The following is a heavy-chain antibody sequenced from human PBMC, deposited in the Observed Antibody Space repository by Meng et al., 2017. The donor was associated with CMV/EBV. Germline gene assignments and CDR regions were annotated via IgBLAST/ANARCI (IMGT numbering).Heavy chain of an antibody. D-gene: IGHD2-21*02. CDR3: AREGDNPFDY. CDR2: IYYSGST. V-gene: IGHV4-30-4*08. J-gene: IGHJ4*02. CDR1: GGSISMGDYY. Sequence: VQLRSSGPGLVKPSQTLSHTFTVSGGSISMGDYYWSCIRQPPGKGLEWIGYIYYSGSTYYTPSLKSRVTISVDTSKNQFSLKLSSVTAADTAVYYCAREGDNPFDYWGQGTLVTVSS.